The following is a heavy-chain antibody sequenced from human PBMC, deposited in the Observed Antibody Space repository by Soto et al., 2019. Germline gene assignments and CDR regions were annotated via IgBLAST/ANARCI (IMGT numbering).Heavy chain of an antibody. CDR2: INGDGTSV. Sequence: EVQLVESGGGLVQPGGSLRLSCAASGFTFSNHWMHWVRQVQGKGLVWVSRINGDGTSVSYADSVKGRFTISRDNAKNTLSLQMNSLGAEDTAVYYCARDPGDSTGWFYFDSWGQGTLVIVSS. CDR3: ARDPGDSTGWFYFDS. J-gene: IGHJ4*02. CDR1: GFTFSNHW. V-gene: IGHV3-74*01. D-gene: IGHD6-19*01.